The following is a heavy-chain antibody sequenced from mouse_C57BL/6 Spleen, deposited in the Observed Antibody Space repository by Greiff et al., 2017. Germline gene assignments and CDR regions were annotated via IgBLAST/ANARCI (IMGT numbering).Heavy chain of an antibody. CDR2: IYPGDGDT. V-gene: IGHV1-82*01. J-gene: IGHJ4*01. CDR3: ARDPGSYAMDY. Sequence: VQRVESGPELVKPGASVKISCKASGYAFSSSWMNWVKQRPGKGLEWIGRIYPGDGDTNYNGKFKGKATLTADKSSSTAYMQLSSLTSEDSAVYFCARDPGSYAMDYWGQGTSVTVSS. CDR1: GYAFSSSW. D-gene: IGHD2-2*01.